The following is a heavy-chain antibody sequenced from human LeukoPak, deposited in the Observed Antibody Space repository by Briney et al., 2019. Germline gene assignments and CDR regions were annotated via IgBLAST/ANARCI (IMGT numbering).Heavy chain of an antibody. CDR1: GLTFSNFE. CDR2: ISESGSVV. Sequence: PGGSLRLSCAASGLTFSNFEVNWVRQAPGRGLEWLSFISESGSVVFYADSVKGRFTISRDNAKSSLYLDMNSLRAEDTAIYYCASRVVGARFDYWGQGTLVTVSS. CDR3: ASRVVGARFDY. D-gene: IGHD1-26*01. J-gene: IGHJ4*02. V-gene: IGHV3-48*03.